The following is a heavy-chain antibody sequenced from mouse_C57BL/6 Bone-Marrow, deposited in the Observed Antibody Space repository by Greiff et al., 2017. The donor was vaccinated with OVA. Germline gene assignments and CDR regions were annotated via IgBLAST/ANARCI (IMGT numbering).Heavy chain of an antibody. CDR1: GYTFTSYG. Sequence: LVESGAELARPGASVKLSCKASGYTFTSYGISWVKQRTGQGLEWIGEIYPRSGNTYYNEKFKGKATLTADKSSSTAYMELRSLTSEDSAVYFCAVYYDYDGFAYWGQGTLVTVSA. CDR3: AVYYDYDGFAY. V-gene: IGHV1-81*01. J-gene: IGHJ3*01. D-gene: IGHD2-4*01. CDR2: IYPRSGNT.